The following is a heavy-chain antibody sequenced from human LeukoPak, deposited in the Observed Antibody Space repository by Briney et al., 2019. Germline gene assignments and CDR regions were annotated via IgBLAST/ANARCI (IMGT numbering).Heavy chain of an antibody. CDR3: ARGGGYSGYGG. D-gene: IGHD5-12*01. Sequence: SETLSLTCAVYGGSFSGYYWSWIRQPPGKGLEWIGEINHSGSTNYNPSLESRVTISVDTSKNQFSLKLSSVTAADTAVYYCARGGGYSGYGGWGQGTLVTVSS. V-gene: IGHV4-34*01. J-gene: IGHJ4*02. CDR2: INHSGST. CDR1: GGSFSGYY.